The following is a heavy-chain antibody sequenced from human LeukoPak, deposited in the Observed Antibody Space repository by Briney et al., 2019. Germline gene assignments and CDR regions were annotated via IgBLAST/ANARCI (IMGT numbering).Heavy chain of an antibody. V-gene: IGHV4-34*01. Sequence: SETLSLTCAVYGGSFSGYYWSWIRQPPGKGLEWIGEINHSGSTNYNPSLKSRVTISVDTSKNQFSLKLSSVTAADTAVYYCARVSSYGSGSYSPDYYYGMDVWGQGTTVTVSS. D-gene: IGHD3-10*01. CDR1: GGSFSGYY. J-gene: IGHJ6*02. CDR3: ARVSSYGSGSYSPDYYYGMDV. CDR2: INHSGST.